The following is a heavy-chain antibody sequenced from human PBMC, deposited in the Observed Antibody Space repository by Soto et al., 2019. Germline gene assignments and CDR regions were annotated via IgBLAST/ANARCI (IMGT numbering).Heavy chain of an antibody. J-gene: IGHJ5*02. D-gene: IGHD2-15*01. CDR1: GDSISSSNW. CDR2: IYHSGST. CDR3: AGSRYCSGGSCYSEPNWFDP. V-gene: IGHV4-4*02. Sequence: LSLTCAVSGDSISSSNWWSWVRQPPGKGLEWIGEIYHSGSTNYSPSLMSRVTISVDTSKNQFSLKLSSVTAADTAVYYCAGSRYCSGGSCYSEPNWFDPWGQGTLVTVSS.